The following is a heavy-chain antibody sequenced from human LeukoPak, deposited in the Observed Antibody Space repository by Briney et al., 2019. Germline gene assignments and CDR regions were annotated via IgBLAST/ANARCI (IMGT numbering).Heavy chain of an antibody. V-gene: IGHV1-2*02. D-gene: IGHD3-10*01. CDR2: INPNSGGT. Sequence: GASVKVSCKASGYTFTGYYMHWVRQAPGQGLEWMGWINPNSGGTNYAQKLQGRATTTRDTSISTAYMELSRLRSDDSAVYYCARDGELMVRGGPTLGWFDPWGQGTLVTVSS. CDR1: GYTFTGYY. J-gene: IGHJ5*02. CDR3: ARDGELMVRGGPTLGWFDP.